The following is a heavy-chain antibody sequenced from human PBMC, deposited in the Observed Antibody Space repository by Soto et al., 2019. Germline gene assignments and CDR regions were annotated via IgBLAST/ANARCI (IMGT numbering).Heavy chain of an antibody. CDR1: GTSLSGLP. V-gene: IGHV1-24*01. D-gene: IGHD4-17*01. Sequence: ASVKVSCKVSGTSLSGLPMHSVRQAPGKGLEWMGSLDYEEGERSFAHRFQGRLTVTEDTSTDTAYMELSSLMSEDTAVYYCAAGVTTFDYWGQGTLVTVSS. CDR3: AAGVTTFDY. CDR2: LDYEEGER. J-gene: IGHJ4*02.